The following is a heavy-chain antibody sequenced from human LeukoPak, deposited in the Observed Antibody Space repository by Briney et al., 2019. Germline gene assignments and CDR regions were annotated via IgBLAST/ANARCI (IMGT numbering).Heavy chain of an antibody. Sequence: ASVKVSCKASGYTFTSYGISWVRQAPGQGLEWMGWISAYNGNTNYEQKLQGRVTMTIDTSTSTAYMELRSLKSDDTAVYYCARDRGRDSSGGRCYSEWFDPWGQGTLVTVSS. V-gene: IGHV1-18*04. CDR3: ARDRGRDSSGGRCYSEWFDP. CDR1: GYTFTSYG. D-gene: IGHD2-15*01. CDR2: ISAYNGNT. J-gene: IGHJ5*02.